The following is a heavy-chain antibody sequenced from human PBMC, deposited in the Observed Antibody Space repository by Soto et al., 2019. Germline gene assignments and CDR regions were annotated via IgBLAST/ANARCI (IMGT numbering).Heavy chain of an antibody. CDR2: IYDSGST. V-gene: IGHV4-59*01. Sequence: SETLSLTCTVSGGSISSYYWSWIRQPPGKGLEWIGYIYDSGSTNYNPSLKSRVTISVDTSKNQFSLKLTSVTAADTAVYYCAKDPYDSLTGYNNWFDPWGQGTLVTSPQ. D-gene: IGHD3-9*01. J-gene: IGHJ5*02. CDR3: AKDPYDSLTGYNNWFDP. CDR1: GGSISSYY.